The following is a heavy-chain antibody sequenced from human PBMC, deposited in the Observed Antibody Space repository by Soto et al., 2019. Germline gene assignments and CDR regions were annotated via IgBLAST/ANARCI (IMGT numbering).Heavy chain of an antibody. CDR3: ARDGLSFDWLLHFDY. J-gene: IGHJ4*02. CDR2: IKQDGSEK. CDR1: GFTFSSYW. Sequence: GGSLGLSCAASGFTFSSYWMSWVRQAPGKGLEWVANIKQDGSEKYHVDSLKGRFTISRDNAKNSLYLQMNSLRAEDTAVYYCARDGLSFDWLLHFDYWGQGTLVTVSS. D-gene: IGHD3-9*01. V-gene: IGHV3-7*01.